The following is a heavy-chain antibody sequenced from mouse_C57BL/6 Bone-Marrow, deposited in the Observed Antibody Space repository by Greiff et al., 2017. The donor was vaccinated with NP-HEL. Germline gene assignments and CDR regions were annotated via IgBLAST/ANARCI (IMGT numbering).Heavy chain of an antibody. CDR3: ARRRSFAY. CDR2: ISDGGSYT. CDR1: GFTFSSYA. V-gene: IGHV5-4*03. J-gene: IGHJ3*01. Sequence: DVMLVESGGGLVKPGGSLKLSCAASGFTFSSYAMSWVRQTPEKRLEWVATISDGGSYTYYPDNVKGRFTISRDNAKNNLYLQMSHLKSEDTAMYYCARRRSFAYWGQGTLVTVSA.